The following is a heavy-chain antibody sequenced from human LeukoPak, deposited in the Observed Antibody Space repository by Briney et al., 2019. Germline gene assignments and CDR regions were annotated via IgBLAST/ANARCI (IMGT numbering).Heavy chain of an antibody. V-gene: IGHV4-30-4*01. CDR1: GASISRGGYY. Sequence: SQTLSLTCTVSGASISRGGYYWNWIRQPPGKGLEWIGYIYYSRSTSYSPSLKSRLTISVDTSENQFSLKLSSVTGADTAVYYCARDGYNSGYFDYWGQGTLVTVSS. CDR2: IYYSRST. CDR3: ARDGYNSGYFDY. D-gene: IGHD5-24*01. J-gene: IGHJ4*02.